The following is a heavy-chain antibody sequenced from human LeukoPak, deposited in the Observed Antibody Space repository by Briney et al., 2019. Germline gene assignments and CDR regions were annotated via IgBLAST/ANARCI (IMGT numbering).Heavy chain of an antibody. V-gene: IGHV4-59*08. J-gene: IGHJ6*02. Sequence: SSETLSLTYTVSGGSISSYYWSWIRQPPGKGLEWIGYIYYSGSTNYNPSLKSRVTISVDTSKNQFSLKLSSVTAADTAVYYCARGHFYDFWSGYSPYYYYGMDVWGQGTTVTVSS. D-gene: IGHD3-3*01. CDR3: ARGHFYDFWSGYSPYYYYGMDV. CDR2: IYYSGST. CDR1: GGSISSYY.